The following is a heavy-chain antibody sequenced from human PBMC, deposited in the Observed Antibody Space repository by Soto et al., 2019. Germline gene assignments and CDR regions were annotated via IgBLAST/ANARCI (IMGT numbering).Heavy chain of an antibody. CDR1: GFTFSTYA. CDR3: AHPRGYGVFDAYDI. CDR2: LTPSGGET. D-gene: IGHD4-17*01. Sequence: RWSLRLSCVASGFTFSTYAMSWFRQAPGKGLEWVSALTPSGGETYYADSVKGRFTISRDNSMNALYLQMNSLRIEDTALYYCAHPRGYGVFDAYDIWGQGTMVTVSS. V-gene: IGHV3-23*01. J-gene: IGHJ3*02.